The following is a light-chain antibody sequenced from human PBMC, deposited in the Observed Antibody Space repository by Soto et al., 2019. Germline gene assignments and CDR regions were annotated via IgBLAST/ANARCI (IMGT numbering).Light chain of an antibody. CDR3: SSYTTSNTRQIV. CDR2: DVS. CDR1: SSNVGGYNY. J-gene: IGLJ1*01. V-gene: IGLV2-14*03. Sequence: QSALTQPASVSGSPGQSITISCTGTSSNVGGYNYVSWYQHHPGKAPKLIIYDVSNRPSGVSNPFCGSKSGNTASLTISGLQPEDEADYYCSSYTTSNTRQIVFGTGTKVTVL.